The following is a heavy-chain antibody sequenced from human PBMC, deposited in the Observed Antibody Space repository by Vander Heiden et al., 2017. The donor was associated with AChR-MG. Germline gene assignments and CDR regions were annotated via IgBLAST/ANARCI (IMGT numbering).Heavy chain of an antibody. CDR2: IYRSGNT. D-gene: IGHD1-7*01. CDR3: ARDRKRRGGTQNLFDY. J-gene: IGHJ4*02. CDR1: GGSISSNNW. V-gene: IGHV4-4*02. Sequence: VQLQESGPGLVKPSGTLSLTCAVSGGSISSNNWWTWVRQPPGKGLEWIGEIYRSGNTNYNPSLKSRVTISLDKSKNLFFLKLSSVTAADTAAYYCARDRKRRGGTQNLFDYWGQGTLVTVSS.